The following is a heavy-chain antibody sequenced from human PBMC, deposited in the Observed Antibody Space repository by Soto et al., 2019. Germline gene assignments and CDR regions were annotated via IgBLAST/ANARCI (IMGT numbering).Heavy chain of an antibody. D-gene: IGHD3-10*01. CDR1: GYTLTELS. CDR2: FDPEDGET. V-gene: IGHV1-24*01. Sequence: ASVKVSCKVSGYTLTELSMHWLRQAPGKGLEWMGGFDPEDGETIYAQKFQGRVTMTEDTSTDTAYMELSSLRSEDTAVYYCATPLITMVRGVIITRAFGIWGQGTMVTVSS. J-gene: IGHJ3*02. CDR3: ATPLITMVRGVIITRAFGI.